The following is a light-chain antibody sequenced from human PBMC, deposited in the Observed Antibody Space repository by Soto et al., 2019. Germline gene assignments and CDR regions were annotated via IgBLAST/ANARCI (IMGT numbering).Light chain of an antibody. Sequence: QSALAQPASVSGSPGQSDTISCTRTSRGIGSYNLVSWYQQRPGKASKLMIYQGSMRPSGVSTRFFRSKSGNTACLTISGLQAEDEADYYCCSYASTSTYLFGTATKVTVL. CDR3: CSYASTSTYL. CDR2: QGS. CDR1: SRGIGSYNL. V-gene: IGLV2-23*01. J-gene: IGLJ1*01.